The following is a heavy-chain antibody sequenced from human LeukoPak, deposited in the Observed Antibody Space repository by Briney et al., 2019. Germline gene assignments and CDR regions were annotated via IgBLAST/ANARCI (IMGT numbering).Heavy chain of an antibody. CDR3: AREADIVSFDR. CDR1: GYTFTGNH. V-gene: IGHV1-2*02. CDR2: IDPKSGDT. Sequence: ASVKVSCKASGYTFTGNHVHWVRQAPGEGLEWMGWIDPKSGDTKYAQKFQDRVAMTSDTSISTAYMELSGLRSDDTAVYFCAREADIVSFDRWGRGTLVTVSP. D-gene: IGHD3-16*02. J-gene: IGHJ2*01.